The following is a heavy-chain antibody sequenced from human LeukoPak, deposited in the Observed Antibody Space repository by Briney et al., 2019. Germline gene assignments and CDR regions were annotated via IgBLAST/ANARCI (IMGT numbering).Heavy chain of an antibody. J-gene: IGHJ3*02. CDR3: ARDRRPWFGSPRDAFDI. CDR1: GFTFSSYS. CDR2: ISSSSSYI. V-gene: IGHV3-21*01. Sequence: PGGSLRLSCAASGFTFSSYSMNWVRQAPGKRLEWVSSISSSSSYIYYADSVKGRFTISRDNAKNSLYLQMNSLRAEDTAVYYCARDRRPWFGSPRDAFDIWGQGTMVTVSS. D-gene: IGHD3-10*01.